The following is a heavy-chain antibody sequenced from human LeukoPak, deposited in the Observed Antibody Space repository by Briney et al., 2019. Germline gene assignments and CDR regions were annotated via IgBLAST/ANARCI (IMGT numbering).Heavy chain of an antibody. D-gene: IGHD3-3*02. Sequence: TPQTLSLTCTVSGGSISSGGYYWSWIRQPPGKGLEWIGYIYHSGSTYYNPSLKSRVTISVDRSKNQFSLKLSSVTAADTAVYYCARVGPPGQRAAFEKHYWYFDLWGRGTLVTVSS. CDR2: IYHSGST. CDR1: GGSISSGGYY. J-gene: IGHJ2*01. CDR3: ARVGPPGQRAAFEKHYWYFDL. V-gene: IGHV4-30-2*01.